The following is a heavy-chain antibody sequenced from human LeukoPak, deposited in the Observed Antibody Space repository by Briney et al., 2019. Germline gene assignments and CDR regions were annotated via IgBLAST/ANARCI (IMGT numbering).Heavy chain of an antibody. V-gene: IGHV3-53*01. CDR3: VRTQPRSRLLDR. J-gene: IGHJ5*02. CDR1: ELSVSDNY. Sequence: GGSLILSCAASELSVSDNYMSWVRQAPGKGLEWVSILYSGGNTYYTDSVKGRFTISRDTSKNTLYLQMNSLRADDTAVYYCVRTQPRSRLLDRWGQGTLVTVSS. D-gene: IGHD1-26*01. CDR2: LYSGGNT.